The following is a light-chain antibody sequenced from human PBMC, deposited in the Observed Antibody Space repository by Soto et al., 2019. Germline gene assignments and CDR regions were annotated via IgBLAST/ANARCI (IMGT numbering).Light chain of an antibody. CDR1: QSVLHSSNNKNY. CDR2: WAS. Sequence: LFMTKSVDYLAVSTGERATLNCKSSQSVLHSSNNKNYLTWYQQKPGQPPKLLIYWASTRESGVPDRFSGSGSGTDFTLTISSLQAEDVAVYYCQQYYSIPPTFGQGTKVDIK. V-gene: IGKV4-1*01. CDR3: QQYYSIPPT. J-gene: IGKJ1*01.